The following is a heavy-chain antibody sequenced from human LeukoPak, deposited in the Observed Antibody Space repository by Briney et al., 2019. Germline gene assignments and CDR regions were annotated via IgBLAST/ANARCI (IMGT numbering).Heavy chain of an antibody. J-gene: IGHJ4*02. Sequence: PGGSLRLFCAASGFTFSSYGMHWVRQAPGKGLEWVAIISYDGSDKYYADSVKGRFTISRDNSKNTLYLQMNSLRTEDTAVYYCAKDRGSSWYLYYFDDWGQGTLVTVSS. V-gene: IGHV3-30*18. CDR1: GFTFSSYG. D-gene: IGHD6-13*01. CDR3: AKDRGSSWYLYYFDD. CDR2: ISYDGSDK.